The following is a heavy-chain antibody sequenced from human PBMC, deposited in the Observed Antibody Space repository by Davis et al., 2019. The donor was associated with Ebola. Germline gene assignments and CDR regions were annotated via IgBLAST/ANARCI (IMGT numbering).Heavy chain of an antibody. CDR2: ISSNGGST. Sequence: GESLKISCSASGFTFSSYAMHWVRQAPGKGLEYVSAISSNGGSTSYADSVKGRFTISRDNAKNTLYLQMNSLRAEDTAVYYCAARNNWFDPWGQGTLVTVSS. V-gene: IGHV3-64*04. J-gene: IGHJ5*02. CDR1: GFTFSSYA. D-gene: IGHD6-6*01. CDR3: AARNNWFDP.